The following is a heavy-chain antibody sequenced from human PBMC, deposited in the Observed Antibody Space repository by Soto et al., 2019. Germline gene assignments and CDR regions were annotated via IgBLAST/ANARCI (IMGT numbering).Heavy chain of an antibody. Sequence: QVQLVQSGAEVKKPGASVKVSCKASGYTFTSYDINWVRQATGQGLEWMGRMNPNSGNTGYAQKFQVRVTMTRTTSIGTAYMYLSSLRSEDTAAYFCASVRAYFGDYWGQGTLVTVSS. J-gene: IGHJ4*02. CDR3: ASVRAYFGDY. D-gene: IGHD2-21*01. CDR1: GYTFTSYD. CDR2: MNPNSGNT. V-gene: IGHV1-8*01.